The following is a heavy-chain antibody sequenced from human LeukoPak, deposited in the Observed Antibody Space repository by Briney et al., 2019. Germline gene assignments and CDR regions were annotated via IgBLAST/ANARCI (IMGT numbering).Heavy chain of an antibody. CDR3: ARDSYSSGYYHLIFDY. V-gene: IGHV1-69*05. CDR1: GGTFSSYA. J-gene: IGHJ4*02. Sequence: GASVKVSCKASGGTFSSYAISWVRQAPGQGLEWMGGIIPIFGTANYAQKFQGRVTITTDESTSTACMELSSLRSEDTAVYYCARDSYSSGYYHLIFDYWGQGTLVTVSS. CDR2: IIPIFGTA. D-gene: IGHD3-22*01.